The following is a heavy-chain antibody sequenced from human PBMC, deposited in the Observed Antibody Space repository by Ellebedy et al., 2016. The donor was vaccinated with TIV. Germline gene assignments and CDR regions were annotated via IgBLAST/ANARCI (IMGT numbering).Heavy chain of an antibody. J-gene: IGHJ4*02. V-gene: IGHV1-46*01. CDR2: INPSGGST. CDR1: GYTFTSYY. D-gene: IGHD5-18*01. Sequence: ASVKVSCKASGYTFTSYYMHWVRQAPGQGLEWMGIINPSGGSTSYAQKFQGRVTMTRDTSTSTVYMELSSLRSEDTAVYYCVYSYGYECFDYWGQGTLVTVSS. CDR3: VYSYGYECFDY.